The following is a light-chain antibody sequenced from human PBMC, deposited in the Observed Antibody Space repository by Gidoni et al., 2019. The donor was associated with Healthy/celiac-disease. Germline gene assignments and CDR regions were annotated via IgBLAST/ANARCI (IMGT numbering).Light chain of an antibody. CDR2: AAS. CDR3: QQRSNWPGT. CDR1: KSVSSY. Sequence: EIVLTKSPATLSLSPGERATLSGRASKSVSSYLAWYQQKPGQAPRLLIYAASNRATGIPARFSGSGSGTDFTLTISSLEPEDFAFYYCQQRSNWPGTFGQGTKLEIK. V-gene: IGKV3-11*01. J-gene: IGKJ2*01.